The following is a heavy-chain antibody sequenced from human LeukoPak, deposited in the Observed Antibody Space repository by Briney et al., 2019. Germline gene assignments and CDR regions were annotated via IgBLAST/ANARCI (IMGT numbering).Heavy chain of an antibody. D-gene: IGHD3-10*01. V-gene: IGHV4-39*07. CDR3: EGGLWFGESPDY. CDR2: IYYSGST. Sequence: SETLSLTCTVSGGSISSSSYYWGWIRQPPGKGLEWIGSIYYSGSTYYNPSLKSRVTISVDTSKNQFSLKLSSVTAADTAVYYCEGGLWFGESPDYWGQGTLVTVSS. CDR1: GGSISSSSYY. J-gene: IGHJ4*02.